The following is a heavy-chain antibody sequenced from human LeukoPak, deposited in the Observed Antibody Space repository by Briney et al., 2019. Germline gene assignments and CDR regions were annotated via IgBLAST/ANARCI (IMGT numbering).Heavy chain of an antibody. CDR2: ISSSSSYI. J-gene: IGHJ4*02. V-gene: IGHV3-21*01. CDR3: ARVKWLPYPSIDY. CDR1: GITFSNYN. D-gene: IGHD5-12*01. Sequence: PGGSLRLSCAAPGITFSNYNMNWVRQAPGKGLEWVSSISSSSSYIYYADSVKGRFTISRDNAKNSLYLQMNSLRAEDTAVYYCARVKWLPYPSIDYWGQGTLVTVSS.